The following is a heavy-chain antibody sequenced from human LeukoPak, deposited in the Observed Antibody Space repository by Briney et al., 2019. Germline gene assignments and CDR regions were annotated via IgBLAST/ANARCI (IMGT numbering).Heavy chain of an antibody. J-gene: IGHJ4*02. D-gene: IGHD3-10*01. Sequence: SETLSLTCTVSGGSISSGGYYWIWIRQHPGKGLEGIGYIYYTGSTYYNPSLKSRVTITVDTSKNQFSLKLSSVTAADTAVYYCASPGTHMGSKGDYWGQGTLVTVSS. CDR1: GGSISSGGYY. CDR2: IYYTGST. CDR3: ASPGTHMGSKGDY. V-gene: IGHV4-31*03.